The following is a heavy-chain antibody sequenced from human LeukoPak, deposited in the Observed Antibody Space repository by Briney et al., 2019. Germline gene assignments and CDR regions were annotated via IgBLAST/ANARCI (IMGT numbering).Heavy chain of an antibody. V-gene: IGHV5-51*01. Sequence: GESLKISCKGPGYSFTSYWIGWVRQMPGKGLEWMGIIYPGDSDTRYSPSFQGQVTISADKSISTAYLQWSSLKASDTAMYYCARTYYYDSSGYGYWGQGTLVTVSS. D-gene: IGHD3-22*01. CDR3: ARTYYYDSSGYGY. J-gene: IGHJ4*02. CDR1: GYSFTSYW. CDR2: IYPGDSDT.